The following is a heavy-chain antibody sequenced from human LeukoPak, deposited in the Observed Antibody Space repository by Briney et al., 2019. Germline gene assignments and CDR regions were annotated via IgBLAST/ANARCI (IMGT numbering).Heavy chain of an antibody. V-gene: IGHV4-34*01. CDR3: ARGLGYRRGYYALNYYYYGMDV. Sequence: SETLSLTCAVYGGSFSGYYWSWIRQPPGKGLEWIGEINHSGSTNYNPPLKSRVTISVDTSKNQFSLKLSSVTAADTAVYYCARGLGYRRGYYALNYYYYGMDVWGQGTTVTVSS. J-gene: IGHJ6*02. D-gene: IGHD3-22*01. CDR2: INHSGST. CDR1: GGSFSGYY.